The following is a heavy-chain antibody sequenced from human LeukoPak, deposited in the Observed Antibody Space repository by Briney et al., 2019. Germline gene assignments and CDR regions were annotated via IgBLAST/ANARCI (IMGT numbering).Heavy chain of an antibody. Sequence: PGGSLRLSCAASGFTFSNYWMSWVRQAPGKGLEWVANIKEDGRERFHVDSVKGRFTISRDNSKNTLYLQMNSLRVEDTAVYYCARDFLNRAFDIWGQGTMVTVSS. V-gene: IGHV3-7*03. J-gene: IGHJ3*02. CDR2: IKEDGRER. CDR1: GFTFSNYW. CDR3: ARDFLNRAFDI.